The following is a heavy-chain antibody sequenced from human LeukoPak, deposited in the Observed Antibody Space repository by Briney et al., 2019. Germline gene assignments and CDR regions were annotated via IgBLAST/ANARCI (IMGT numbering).Heavy chain of an antibody. Sequence: YWIGWVRQMPGKGLEWIGYIYYSGSTYYNPSLKSRVTISVDTSKNQFSPKLSSVTAADTAVYYCARSSSGWYHPYYFDYWGQGTLVTVSS. CDR2: IYYSGST. D-gene: IGHD6-19*01. V-gene: IGHV4-31*02. CDR3: ARSSSGWYHPYYFDY. CDR1: Y. J-gene: IGHJ4*02.